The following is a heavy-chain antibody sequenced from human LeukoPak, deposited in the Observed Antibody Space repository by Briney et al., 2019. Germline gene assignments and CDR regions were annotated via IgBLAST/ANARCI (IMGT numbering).Heavy chain of an antibody. CDR1: GGSFSGYY. CDR2: INHSGST. Sequence: SETLSLTCAVYGGSFSGYYWSWIRQPPGKGLEWIGEINHSGSTNYNPSLKSRVTISVDTSKNQFSLKLSSVTAADTAVYYCARLPQYQLLYTPWSGPVIDYWGQGTLVTVSS. J-gene: IGHJ4*02. CDR3: ARLPQYQLLYTPWSGPVIDY. D-gene: IGHD2-2*02. V-gene: IGHV4-34*01.